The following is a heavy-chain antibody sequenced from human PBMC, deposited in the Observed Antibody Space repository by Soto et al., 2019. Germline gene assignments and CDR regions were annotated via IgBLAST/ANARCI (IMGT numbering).Heavy chain of an antibody. CDR2: IIPILGIA. CDR1: GGTFNSYT. J-gene: IGHJ4*02. D-gene: IGHD5-12*01. Sequence: QVQLVQSGAEVKKPGSSVKVSCKASGGTFNSYTISWVRQAPGQGLEWMGRIIPILGIANYAQKFQGRVTITADKSTSTAYMELSSLRSEDTAVYYCARDLKKRGYSGYDSLDYWGQGTLVTVSS. V-gene: IGHV1-69*08. CDR3: ARDLKKRGYSGYDSLDY.